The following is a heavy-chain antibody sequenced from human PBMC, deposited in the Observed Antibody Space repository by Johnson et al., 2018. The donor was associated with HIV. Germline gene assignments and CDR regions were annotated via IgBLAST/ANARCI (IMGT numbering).Heavy chain of an antibody. CDR1: GFTFSNYA. J-gene: IGHJ3*02. V-gene: IGHV3-30*04. D-gene: IGHD3-22*01. Sequence: QMQLVESGGGVVQPGRSLRLSCAASGFTFSNYAMHWVRQAPGKGLEWVAVISYDGSNTYYADSVKGRFTISRDNSKNSLYLQMNTLRAEDTAVYYCARLIAVVMDGFDIWGQGTMVTVSA. CDR2: ISYDGSNT. CDR3: ARLIAVVMDGFDI.